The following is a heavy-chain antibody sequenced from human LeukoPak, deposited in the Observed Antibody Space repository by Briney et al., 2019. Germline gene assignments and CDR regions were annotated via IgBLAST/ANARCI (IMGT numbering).Heavy chain of an antibody. J-gene: IGHJ4*02. CDR2: IIPVFGTP. CDR3: ARGGGYSGYDYFDV. Sequence: ASVKVSCKASGFTFSTSSITWVRQAPGQGLEWMGAIIPVFGTPNYARKFQGRVTITADESSSTAYLELSSLTSEDTAVFYCARGGGYSGYDYFDVWGQGTLITVPS. D-gene: IGHD5-12*01. CDR1: GFTFSTSS. V-gene: IGHV1-69*01.